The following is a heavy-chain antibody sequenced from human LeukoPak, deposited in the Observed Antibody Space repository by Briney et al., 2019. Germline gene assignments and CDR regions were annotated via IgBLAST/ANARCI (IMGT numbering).Heavy chain of an antibody. CDR3: LRDLNWSLDQ. V-gene: IGHV3-11*04. CDR2: ISRSGSSL. CDR1: GFTFSDYY. J-gene: IGHJ4*02. Sequence: GGSLRLSCVASGFTFSDYYMTWIRQAPGKGLEYVSHISRSGSSLYYGDSVTGRFTVSRDNAKNTLYLQMNSLRAEDTAVYYCLRDLNWSLDQWGQGTLVTVSS. D-gene: IGHD1-20*01.